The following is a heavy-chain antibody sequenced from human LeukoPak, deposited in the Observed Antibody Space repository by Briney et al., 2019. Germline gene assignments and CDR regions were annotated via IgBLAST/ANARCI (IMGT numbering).Heavy chain of an antibody. CDR3: ARGEIAVALHLDC. CDR2: IYYSGST. V-gene: IGHV4-59*01. D-gene: IGHD6-19*01. J-gene: IGHJ4*02. CDR1: GGSISSYY. Sequence: SETLSLTCTVSGGSISSYYWSWIRQPPGKGLEWIGYIYYSGSTNYNPSLKSRVTISVDTSKNQFSLKLSSVTAADTAVYYCARGEIAVALHLDCWGQGTLVTVSS.